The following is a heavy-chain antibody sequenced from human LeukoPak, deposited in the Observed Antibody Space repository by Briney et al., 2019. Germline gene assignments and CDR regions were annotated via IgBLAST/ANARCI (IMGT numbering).Heavy chain of an antibody. J-gene: IGHJ4*02. CDR3: ARRSSLYDPWDY. CDR2: IYPGDFDT. D-gene: IGHD5/OR15-5a*01. CDR1: GYIFTNYW. V-gene: IGHV5-51*01. Sequence: GESLKISCKGSGYIFTNYWIGWVRQMPGKGLQWMGIIYPGDFDTRYRPSFQGQVIISADKSISTAYLQWNTLKASDTAIYYCARRSSLYDPWDYWGQGTLVTVSS.